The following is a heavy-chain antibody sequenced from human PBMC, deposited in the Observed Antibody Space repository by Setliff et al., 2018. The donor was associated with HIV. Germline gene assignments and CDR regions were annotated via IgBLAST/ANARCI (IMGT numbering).Heavy chain of an antibody. D-gene: IGHD5-12*01. J-gene: IGHJ4*02. CDR1: GGSISSGDYY. CDR3: ARRGDGYILDY. Sequence: SETLSLTCTVSGGSISSGDYYWSWIRQPPGKGLEWIGEINHNKSSDYNPSLKSRVTMSVDTSKNQFSLDLKSVTAADTAVYYCARRGDGYILDYWGRGTLVTVSS. V-gene: IGHV4-39*01. CDR2: INHNKSS.